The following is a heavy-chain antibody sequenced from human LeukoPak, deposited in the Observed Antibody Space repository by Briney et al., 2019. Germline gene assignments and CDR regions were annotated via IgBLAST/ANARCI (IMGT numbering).Heavy chain of an antibody. CDR1: GFTFSTYA. Sequence: GGSLRLSCAASGFTFSTYALNWVRQVPGKGLEWVSAISDSGGAIYYADSVKGRFTMSRDNSKNSLFLQMNSLRAEDTAVYYCARIGSAAFTDSWGQGTLVTVSS. CDR3: ARIGSAAFTDS. V-gene: IGHV3-23*01. D-gene: IGHD3-3*02. CDR2: ISDSGGAI. J-gene: IGHJ4*02.